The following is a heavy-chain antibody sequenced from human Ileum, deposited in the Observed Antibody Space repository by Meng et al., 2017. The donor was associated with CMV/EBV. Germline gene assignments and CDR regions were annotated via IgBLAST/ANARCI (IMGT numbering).Heavy chain of an antibody. CDR3: ARGLFRYPAYFDL. J-gene: IGHJ4*02. CDR2: INHVGRT. D-gene: IGHD3-16*02. Sequence: QVQFQQWGDGLLKPSETLSLTCAVYGGSLRGHYCNWIRQSPGNGLQWIAEINHVGRTNSNPSLASRVTISQDTSKNQCSLKLNSVTVADSAVYYCARGLFRYPAYFDLWGQGTLVTVSS. CDR1: GGSLRGHY. V-gene: IGHV4-34*01.